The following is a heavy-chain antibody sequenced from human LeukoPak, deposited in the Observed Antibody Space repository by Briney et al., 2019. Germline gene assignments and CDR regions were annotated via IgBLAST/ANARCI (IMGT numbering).Heavy chain of an antibody. D-gene: IGHD2-2*02. V-gene: IGHV4-39*01. CDR1: GGSISSSSYY. CDR2: IYYSGST. J-gene: IGHJ5*02. CDR3: ARHRGQRYCSSTSCYRTPFDP. Sequence: SQTLSLTCTVSGGSISSSSYYWGWIHQPPGKGLEWIGSIYYSGSTYYNPSLKSRVTISVDTSKNQFSLKLSSVTAADTAVYYCARHRGQRYCSSTSCYRTPFDPWGQGTLVTVSS.